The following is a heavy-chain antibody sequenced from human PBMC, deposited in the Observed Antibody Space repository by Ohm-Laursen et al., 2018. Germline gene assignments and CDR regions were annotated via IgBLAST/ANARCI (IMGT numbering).Heavy chain of an antibody. D-gene: IGHD2-2*01. V-gene: IGHV4-59*12. CDR1: GGSISSYY. J-gene: IGHJ6*01. Sequence: PSETLSLTCTVSGGSISSYYWSWIRQPPGKGLEWIGYIYYSGSTNYNPSLKSRVTISVDTSKNQFSLKLSSVPAADTAVYYCARGYCSSTSCYYSVDVWGQGTTVTVSS. CDR3: ARGYCSSTSCYYSVDV. CDR2: IYYSGST.